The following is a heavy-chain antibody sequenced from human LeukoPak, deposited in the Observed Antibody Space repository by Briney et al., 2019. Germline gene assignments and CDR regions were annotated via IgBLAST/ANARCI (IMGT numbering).Heavy chain of an antibody. Sequence: ASVKVSCKVSGYTLTELSMHCVRQAPGKGLEWMGGFDPEDGETIYAQKFQGRVTMTEDTSTDTAYMELSSLRSEDTAVYYCATDHLYSGSYYVDYWGQGTLVTVSS. V-gene: IGHV1-24*01. J-gene: IGHJ4*02. CDR1: GYTLTELS. CDR3: ATDHLYSGSYYVDY. D-gene: IGHD1-26*01. CDR2: FDPEDGET.